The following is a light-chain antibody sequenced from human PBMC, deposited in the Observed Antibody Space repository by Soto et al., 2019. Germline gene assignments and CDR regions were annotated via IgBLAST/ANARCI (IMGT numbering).Light chain of an antibody. CDR3: QQYSNWPPIT. CDR2: DAY. J-gene: IGKJ4*01. CDR1: QSVTTN. Sequence: EVVMTQSPATLFVSQGERATLSCRATQSVTTNLAWYQHKPGQAPRLLIYDAYSRAAGVPARFSGSGSGTEFTLTISSLQSEDFAVYYCQQYSNWPPITFGGGTTVEI. V-gene: IGKV3-15*01.